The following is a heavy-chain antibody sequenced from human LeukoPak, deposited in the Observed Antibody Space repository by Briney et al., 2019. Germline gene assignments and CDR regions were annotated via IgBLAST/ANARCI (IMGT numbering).Heavy chain of an antibody. D-gene: IGHD3-16*01. CDR1: GFTFSSYV. Sequence: GRSLRLSCAASGFTFSSYVMHWVRQAPGKGLEWVAVIWYDGSNKYYADSVKGRFTISRDNSKNTLYPQMNSMRAEDTAVYYCAREGGDAFDIWGQGTMVTVSS. CDR3: AREGGDAFDI. V-gene: IGHV3-33*01. J-gene: IGHJ3*02. CDR2: IWYDGSNK.